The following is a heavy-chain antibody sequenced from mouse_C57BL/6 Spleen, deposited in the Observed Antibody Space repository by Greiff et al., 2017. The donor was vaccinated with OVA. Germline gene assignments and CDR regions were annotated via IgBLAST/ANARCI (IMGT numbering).Heavy chain of an antibody. Sequence: VQLQQSGAELARPGASVKLSCKASGYTFTSYGISWVKQRTGQGLEWIGEIYPRSGNTYYNEKFKGKATLTADKSSRTEYMELRSLTSEDYAVYFCARGNGSSYLYAMDYWGQGTSVTVSS. CDR2: IYPRSGNT. V-gene: IGHV1-81*01. D-gene: IGHD1-1*01. J-gene: IGHJ4*01. CDR1: GYTFTSYG. CDR3: ARGNGSSYLYAMDY.